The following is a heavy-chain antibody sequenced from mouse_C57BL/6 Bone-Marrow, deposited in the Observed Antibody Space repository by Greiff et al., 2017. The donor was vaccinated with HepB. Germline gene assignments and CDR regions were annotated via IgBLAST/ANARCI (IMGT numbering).Heavy chain of an antibody. CDR2: IHPNSGST. J-gene: IGHJ3*01. V-gene: IGHV1-64*01. CDR1: GYTFTSYW. CDR3: ARERWLGFAY. Sequence: QVQLKQPGAELVKPGASVKLSCKASGYTFTSYWMHWVKQRPGQGLEWIGMIHPNSGSTNYNEKFKSKATLTVDKSSSTAYMQLSSLTSEDSAVYYCARERWLGFAYWGQGTLVTVSA. D-gene: IGHD2-3*01.